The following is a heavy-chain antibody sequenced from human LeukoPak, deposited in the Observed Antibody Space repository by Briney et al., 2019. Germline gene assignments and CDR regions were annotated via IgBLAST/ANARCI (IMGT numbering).Heavy chain of an antibody. Sequence: GGSLRLSCAASGFTFSSYEMNWVRQAPGKGLEWISYISGSGNTIYYADSVKGRFTISRNDAKNSLFLRMNSLTAEDTAVYYCARVGKAATSLDYWGQGTLVTVSS. D-gene: IGHD5-24*01. V-gene: IGHV3-48*03. CDR1: GFTFSSYE. J-gene: IGHJ4*02. CDR2: ISGSGNTI. CDR3: ARVGKAATSLDY.